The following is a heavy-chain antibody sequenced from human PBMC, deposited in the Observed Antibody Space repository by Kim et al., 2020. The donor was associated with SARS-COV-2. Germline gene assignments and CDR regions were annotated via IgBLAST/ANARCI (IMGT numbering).Heavy chain of an antibody. D-gene: IGHD3-9*01. V-gene: IGHV5-51*01. CDR2: NYPDDSDR. CDR3: ARLGDDKVTCYNGFDY. J-gene: IGHJ4*02. Sequence: GESLKISCKASGFSFTSYWIGWVRLMPGKGLEWIGINYPDDSDRTYSPSFQGQVTFSVDKFINTAYLQWRSLKASDSGIYYCARLGDDKVTCYNGFDYWGQGTLVTVSS. CDR1: GFSFTSYW.